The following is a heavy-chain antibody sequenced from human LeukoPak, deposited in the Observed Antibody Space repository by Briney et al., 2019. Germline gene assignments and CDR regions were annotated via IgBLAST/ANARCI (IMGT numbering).Heavy chain of an antibody. J-gene: IGHJ6*02. CDR1: GYTFTSYY. CDR2: INPSGGST. Sequence: GASVKVSCKASGYTFTSYYMHWVRQAPGQGLEWMGIINPSGGSTSYAQKFQGRVTMTRDTSTSTVYMELSSLRSEDTAVYYCARDEKGLTYYSNYGSYYYGMDVWGQGTTVTVSS. V-gene: IGHV1-46*01. D-gene: IGHD4-11*01. CDR3: ARDEKGLTYYSNYGSYYYGMDV.